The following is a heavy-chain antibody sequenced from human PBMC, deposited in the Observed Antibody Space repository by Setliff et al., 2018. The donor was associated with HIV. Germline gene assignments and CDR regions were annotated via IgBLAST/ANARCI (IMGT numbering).Heavy chain of an antibody. V-gene: IGHV3-48*03. J-gene: IGHJ4*02. D-gene: IGHD6-19*01. CDR3: ARARRGWHWLDPFDY. CDR2: ISSSAESI. CDR1: GFTFSNYE. Sequence: GGSLRLSCAASGFTFSNYEMNWVRQAPGKGLEWVSYISSSAESIYYADSVKGRFTISRDNARNSLYLQMNSLRAEDTAFYYCARARRGWHWLDPFDYWGQGTLVTVSS.